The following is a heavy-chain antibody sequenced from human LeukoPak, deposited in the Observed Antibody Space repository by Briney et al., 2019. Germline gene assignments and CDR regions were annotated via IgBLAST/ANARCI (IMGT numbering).Heavy chain of an antibody. CDR1: GGSFSGYY. D-gene: IGHD6-6*01. V-gene: IGHV4-34*01. CDR2: INHSGST. Sequence: SETLSLTCAVYGGSFSGYYWSWIRQPPGKGLEWIGEINHSGSTNYNPSLKSRVTISVDTSKNQFSLKLSSVTAADTAVYYCARGLAALSWGQGTLVTVSS. CDR3: ARGLAALS. J-gene: IGHJ5*02.